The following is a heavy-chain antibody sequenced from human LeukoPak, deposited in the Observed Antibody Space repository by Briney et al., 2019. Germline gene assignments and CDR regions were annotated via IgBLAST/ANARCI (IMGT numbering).Heavy chain of an antibody. CDR2: IFYRGST. CDR1: GGSISTSRYR. Sequence: SETLSLTCNVSGGSISTSRYRWGGIRQPPGKGLEWIGNIFYRGSTYYNPSLRSRVTISVDTSKNQFSLKLTSVTAADTAVYYCARDRWNDVPFDYWGQGTLVTVSS. V-gene: IGHV4-39*07. CDR3: ARDRWNDVPFDY. D-gene: IGHD1-1*01. J-gene: IGHJ4*02.